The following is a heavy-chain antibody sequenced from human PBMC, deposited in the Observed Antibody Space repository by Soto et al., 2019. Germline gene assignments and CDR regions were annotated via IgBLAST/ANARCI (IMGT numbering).Heavy chain of an antibody. Sequence: SVKVSCKASGGTFSSYAISWVRQAPGQGLEWMGGIIPIFGTANYAQKFQGRVTITADESTSTAYMELSSLRSEDTAVYYCARDSITMIVVPSYGMDVWGQGTTVTVSS. J-gene: IGHJ6*02. V-gene: IGHV1-69*13. CDR3: ARDSITMIVVPSYGMDV. CDR1: GGTFSSYA. CDR2: IIPIFGTA. D-gene: IGHD3-22*01.